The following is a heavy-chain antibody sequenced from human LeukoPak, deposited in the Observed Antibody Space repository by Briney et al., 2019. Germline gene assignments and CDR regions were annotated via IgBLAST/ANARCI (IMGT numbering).Heavy chain of an antibody. D-gene: IGHD6-13*01. CDR2: ISYDGSNK. Sequence: GGSLRLSCAASGFTFSSYAMHWVRQAPGKGLEWVAVISYDGSNKYYADSVKGRFTISRDNSKNTLYLQMNSLRAEDTAVYYCANRGYSSSWYSFDYWGQGNLVTVSS. CDR3: ANRGYSSSWYSFDY. J-gene: IGHJ4*02. CDR1: GFTFSSYA. V-gene: IGHV3-30-3*01.